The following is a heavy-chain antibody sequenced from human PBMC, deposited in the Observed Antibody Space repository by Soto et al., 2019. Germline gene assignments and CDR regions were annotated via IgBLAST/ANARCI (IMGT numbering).Heavy chain of an antibody. CDR2: IYSSGST. CDR3: ARDIRGYSRAFDY. J-gene: IGHJ4*02. CDR1: FVSISGYS. V-gene: IGHV4-59*01. D-gene: IGHD5-18*01. Sequence: SETLSLTCSVSFVSISGYSWTWIRQPPGKGLEWIGYIYSSGSTKYNPSLKSRVTITLETSSNQFSLELTSVTAADTAVYYCARDIRGYSRAFDYWGQGTLVTVSS.